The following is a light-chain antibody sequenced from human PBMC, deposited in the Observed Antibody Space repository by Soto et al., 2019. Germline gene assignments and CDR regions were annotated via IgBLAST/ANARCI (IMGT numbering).Light chain of an antibody. CDR2: EVN. J-gene: IGLJ1*01. CDR1: SSDVGGYNY. V-gene: IGLV2-8*01. CDR3: SSFAGTFFV. Sequence: LTQPPSASGSPGQSVTISCTGTSSDVGGYNYVSWYQQHPGKVPKVLISEVNKRPSGVPDRFSGSKSGNTASLTVSGLQADDEADYYCSSFAGTFFVFGTGTKVTVL.